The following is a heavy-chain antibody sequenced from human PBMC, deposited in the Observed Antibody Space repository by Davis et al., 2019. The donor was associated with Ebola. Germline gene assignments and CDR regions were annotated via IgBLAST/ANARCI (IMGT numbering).Heavy chain of an antibody. CDR3: ARVGLGSGYDFFDY. Sequence: GESLKISCAASGFTFSSNSMNWVRQAPGKGLEWVSFISSSSNYIYYADSVKGRFTVSRDNAKNSLYLQMHSLRAEDTAVYYCARVGLGSGYDFFDYWGQGTLVTVSS. CDR2: ISSSSNYI. J-gene: IGHJ4*02. CDR1: GFTFSSNS. D-gene: IGHD5-12*01. V-gene: IGHV3-21*04.